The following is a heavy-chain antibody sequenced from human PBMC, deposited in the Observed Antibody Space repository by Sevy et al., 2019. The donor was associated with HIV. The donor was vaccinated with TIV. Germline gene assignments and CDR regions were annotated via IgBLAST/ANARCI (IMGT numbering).Heavy chain of an antibody. CDR1: GFTLSDYY. J-gene: IGHJ4*02. D-gene: IGHD1-20*01. CDR2: ISSSGKSK. CDR3: ARDGMTMTRYFDF. Sequence: GGFLRLSCAASGFTLSDYYMSWIRQAPGEGLSWVAYISSSGKSKLYADSVKGRFTISRDIANNSVYLQMNGLRVDDTTAYYCARDGMTMTRYFDFWGQGALVTVSS. V-gene: IGHV3-11*01.